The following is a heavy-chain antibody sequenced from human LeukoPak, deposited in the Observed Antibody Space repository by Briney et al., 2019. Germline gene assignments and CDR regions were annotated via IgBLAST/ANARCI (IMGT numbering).Heavy chain of an antibody. CDR3: ARDLRRGSSSWYVSGGDY. J-gene: IGHJ4*02. V-gene: IGHV1-18*01. CDR2: ITAYNDNT. D-gene: IGHD6-13*01. CDR1: GYTFTSYG. Sequence: ASVKVSCKASGYTFTSYGISWVRQAPGQGLEWMGWITAYNDNTYYAQKLQGRVTMTTDTSTSTAYMELRSLRSDDTAVYYCARDLRRGSSSWYVSGGDYWSQGTLVTVSS.